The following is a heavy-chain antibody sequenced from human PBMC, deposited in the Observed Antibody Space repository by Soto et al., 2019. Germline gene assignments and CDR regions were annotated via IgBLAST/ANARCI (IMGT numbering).Heavy chain of an antibody. CDR3: ARGSSIAGLYYGMDV. CDR1: GGSISSGGYY. J-gene: IGHJ6*02. Sequence: SETLSLTCTVSGGSISSGGYYWTWIRQHPGKGLEWIGYNYYSGITYYNPSLKSRVTISLDTSKNQFSLKLSSVTAADTAVYYFARGSSIAGLYYGMDVWGQGTTVTDSS. D-gene: IGHD6-6*01. V-gene: IGHV4-31*03. CDR2: NYYSGIT.